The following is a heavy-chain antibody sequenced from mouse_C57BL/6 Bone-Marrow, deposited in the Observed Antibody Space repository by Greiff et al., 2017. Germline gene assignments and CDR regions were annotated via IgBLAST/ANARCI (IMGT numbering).Heavy chain of an antibody. CDR1: GYTFTSYW. V-gene: IGHV1-55*01. D-gene: IGHD1-1*01. J-gene: IGHJ4*01. CDR3: ARYEVSTTVTHPGYAMDY. Sequence: QVQLQQPGAELVKPGASVKMSCKASGYTFTSYWITWVKQRPGQGLEWIGDIHPGSGSTNYNEKFKSKATLTVDTSSSTAYMQLSSLTSEDSAVYYCARYEVSTTVTHPGYAMDYGGQGTSATVAS. CDR2: IHPGSGST.